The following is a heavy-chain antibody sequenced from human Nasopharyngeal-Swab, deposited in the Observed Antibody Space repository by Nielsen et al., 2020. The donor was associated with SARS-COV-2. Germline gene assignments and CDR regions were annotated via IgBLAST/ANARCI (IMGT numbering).Heavy chain of an antibody. V-gene: IGHV3-74*01. D-gene: IGHD2-21*01. J-gene: IGHJ5*02. CDR3: ARDVAGADSA. CDR2: IDTDGSTT. CDR1: GFTFSRYW. Sequence: GASLKISCAASGFTFSRYWMHWVRQVPGKGLVWVSRIDTDGSTTDHADSVKGRFTISRDNAKNTLYLQMNNLRAEDTALYYCARDVAGADSAWGQGTLVTVSS.